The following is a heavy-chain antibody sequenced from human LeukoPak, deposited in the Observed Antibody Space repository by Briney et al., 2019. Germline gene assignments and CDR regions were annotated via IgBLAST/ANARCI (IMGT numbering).Heavy chain of an antibody. J-gene: IGHJ3*01. D-gene: IGHD3-22*01. CDR1: GGSISSASYF. Sequence: SETLSLTCTVSGGSISSASYFWGWIRQPPGKGLEWIGTIYYSGSTNYHASLKSRVTMSGDPSRSQFSLRLSSVNAADTAVHYSPKAGVRYSGRSGLYAFDFWGPRTIVTPSS. V-gene: IGHV4-39*01. CDR3: PKAGVRYSGRSGLYAFDF. CDR2: IYYSGST.